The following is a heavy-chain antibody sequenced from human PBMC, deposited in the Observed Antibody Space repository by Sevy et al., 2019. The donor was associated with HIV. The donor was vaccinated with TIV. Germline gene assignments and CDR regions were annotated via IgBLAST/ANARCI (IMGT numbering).Heavy chain of an antibody. V-gene: IGHV3-33*01. J-gene: IGHJ4*02. D-gene: IGHD3-22*01. CDR1: GFTFSSYG. Sequence: GGSLRLSCAASGFTFSSYGMHWVRQAPGKGLEWVAVIWYDGSNKYYADSVKGRFTISRDNSKNTLYLQMNSLRAEDTAEYYCARDRDTMIVGGFDYWGQGTLVTVSS. CDR2: IWYDGSNK. CDR3: ARDRDTMIVGGFDY.